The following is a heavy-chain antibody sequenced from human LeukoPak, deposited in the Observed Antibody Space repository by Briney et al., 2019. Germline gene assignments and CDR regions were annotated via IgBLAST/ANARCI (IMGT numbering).Heavy chain of an antibody. V-gene: IGHV4-39*07. CDR1: GGSISSSSYY. CDR2: IYYSGST. D-gene: IGHD2-2*01. CDR3: ARGGDIVVVPAAINLYYYMDV. Sequence: SETLSLTCTVSGGSISSSSYYWGWIRQPPGKGLEWIGSIYYSGSTNYNPSLKSRVTISVDTSKNQFSLKLSSVTAADTAVYYCARGGDIVVVPAAINLYYYMDVWGKGTTVTVSS. J-gene: IGHJ6*03.